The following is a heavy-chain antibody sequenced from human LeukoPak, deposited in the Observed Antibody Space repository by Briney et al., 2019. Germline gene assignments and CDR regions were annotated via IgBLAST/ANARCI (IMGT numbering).Heavy chain of an antibody. CDR3: AKRIATAGPYFDY. CDR2: ISASGGST. D-gene: IGHD6-13*01. CDR1: GFTFSSYA. J-gene: IGHJ4*01. V-gene: IGHV3-23*01. Sequence: PGGSLRLSCAVSGFTFSSYAMSWVRQAPGMGLEWVSAISASGGSTYYADSVKGRFTISRDSSKSTLYLQMNTLRAEDTAVYYCAKRIATAGPYFDYWGQGALVTVSS.